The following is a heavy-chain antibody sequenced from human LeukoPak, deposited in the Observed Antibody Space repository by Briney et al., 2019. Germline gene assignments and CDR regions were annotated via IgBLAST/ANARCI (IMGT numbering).Heavy chain of an antibody. CDR2: IYPGDSDT. D-gene: IGHD6-13*01. V-gene: IGHV5-51*01. CDR1: GYSFTSYW. CDR3: ARLRYLAAAAHNNWFDP. J-gene: IGHJ5*02. Sequence: GESLKISCKGSGYSFTSYWIGWVRQMPGKGLEWMGIIYPGDSDTRYSPSFQGQVTISADKSISTAYLQRSSLKASDTAMYYCARLRYLAAAAHNNWFDPWGQGTLVTVSS.